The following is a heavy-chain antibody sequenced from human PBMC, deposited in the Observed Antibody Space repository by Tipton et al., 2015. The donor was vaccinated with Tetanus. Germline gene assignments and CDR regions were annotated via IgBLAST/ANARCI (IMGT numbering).Heavy chain of an antibody. CDR2: IKSKLDGGAI. CDR3: STSGPGVSGGDY. D-gene: IGHD3-16*01. Sequence: SLRLSCAASGFTFSEFTFADAWMSWVRRAPGKGLEWIGRIKSKLDGGAIDYAAPMEGRFIISRDDSQNAVFLQMNSLKPEDTAVYYCSTSGPGVSGGDYWGQGTLGTVSS. CDR1: GFTFSEFTFADAW. V-gene: IGHV3-15*01. J-gene: IGHJ4*02.